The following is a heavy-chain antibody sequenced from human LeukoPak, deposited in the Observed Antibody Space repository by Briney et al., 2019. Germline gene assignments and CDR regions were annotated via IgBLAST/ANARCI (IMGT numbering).Heavy chain of an antibody. D-gene: IGHD2-2*01. Sequence: SSSSTYIYYADSVKGRFTISRDNAKNSLYLQMNSLRAEDTAVYFCARIGGYCYTTNCPGDYWGQGTLVTVSS. V-gene: IGHV3-21*01. J-gene: IGHJ4*02. CDR3: ARIGGYCYTTNCPGDY. CDR2: SSSSTYI.